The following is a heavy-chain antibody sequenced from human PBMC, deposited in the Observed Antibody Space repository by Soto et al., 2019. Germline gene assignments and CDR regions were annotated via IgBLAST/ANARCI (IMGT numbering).Heavy chain of an antibody. V-gene: IGHV4-39*01. CDR2: IYYSGST. Sequence: SETLSLTCTVSGGSISSSSYYWGWIRQPPGKGLEWIGSIYYSGSTYYNPSLKSRVTISVDTSKNQFSLKLSSVTAADTVVYYCASLYCSGGSCYYDYWGQGTLVTVSS. CDR1: GGSISSSSYY. J-gene: IGHJ4*02. CDR3: ASLYCSGGSCYYDY. D-gene: IGHD2-15*01.